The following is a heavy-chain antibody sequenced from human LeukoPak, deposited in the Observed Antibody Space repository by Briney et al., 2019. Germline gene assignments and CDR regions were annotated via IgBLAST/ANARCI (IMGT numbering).Heavy chain of an antibody. Sequence: SQTLSLTCTVSGGSISSGSYYWSWIRQPAGKGLEWIGRIYTSGSTNYNPSLKSRVTISVDTSKSQLSLKLSSLTAADTAVYYCARHEYSGSYYGLSWFDPWGQGTLVTVSS. J-gene: IGHJ5*02. V-gene: IGHV4-61*02. CDR3: ARHEYSGSYYGLSWFDP. D-gene: IGHD1-26*01. CDR1: GGSISSGSYY. CDR2: IYTSGST.